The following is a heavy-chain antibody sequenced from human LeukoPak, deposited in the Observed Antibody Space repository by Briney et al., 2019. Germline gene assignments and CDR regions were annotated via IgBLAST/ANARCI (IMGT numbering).Heavy chain of an antibody. CDR2: ISAYNGNT. CDR1: GYTFTSYG. Sequence: ASVKVSCKASGYTFTSYGISWVRQDPGQGLEWMGWISAYNGNTNYAQKLQGRVTMTTDTSTSTAYMELRSLRSDDTAVYYCARDKYYDFWSGYSDFDYWGQGTLVTVSS. D-gene: IGHD3-3*01. V-gene: IGHV1-18*01. J-gene: IGHJ4*02. CDR3: ARDKYYDFWSGYSDFDY.